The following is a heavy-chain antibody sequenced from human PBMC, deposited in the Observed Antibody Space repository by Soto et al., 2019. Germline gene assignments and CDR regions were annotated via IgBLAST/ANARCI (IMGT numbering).Heavy chain of an antibody. Sequence: QVQLQESGPGLVKPSQTLSLTCTVSGDSINNGDCYWSWLRPLPGKGLEWIGYIYYSGTKYYNPSLKRRVAMSVDTSKNQFSLNLTSVTAADTAVYYCAREKEDDSGDYNAFDIWGPGTVVTGSS. CDR3: AREKEDDSGDYNAFDI. V-gene: IGHV4-31*03. J-gene: IGHJ3*02. CDR1: GDSINNGDCY. D-gene: IGHD4-17*01. CDR2: IYYSGTK.